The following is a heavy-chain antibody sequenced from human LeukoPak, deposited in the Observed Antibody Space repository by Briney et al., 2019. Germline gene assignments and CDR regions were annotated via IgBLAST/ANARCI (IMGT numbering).Heavy chain of an antibody. D-gene: IGHD2-21*01. CDR3: AADRTGVGYCDGDCYSY. Sequence: SVKVSCKASGFTFTSSAIQWVRQARGQRLEWIGRIVVGSGNTNYAQKFQERVTITRDMSTSTAYMELSSLRSEDTAVYYCAADRTGVGYCDGDCYSYWGQGALVTVSS. V-gene: IGHV1-58*02. CDR1: GFTFTSSA. J-gene: IGHJ4*02. CDR2: IVVGSGNT.